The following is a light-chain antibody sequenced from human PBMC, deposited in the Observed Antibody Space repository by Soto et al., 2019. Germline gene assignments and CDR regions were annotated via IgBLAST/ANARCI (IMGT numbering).Light chain of an antibody. CDR2: GAS. J-gene: IGKJ1*01. CDR3: QQYGSSPVT. Sequence: EIVLTQSPGTLSLSPGERATLSCRASQSVSSSYLAWYQQKPGQAPRLLIYGASSRATGITDRFSGSGSGTDFTLTISRLEPEDFAVYYCQQYGSSPVTFGQGIKVDIK. CDR1: QSVSSSY. V-gene: IGKV3-20*01.